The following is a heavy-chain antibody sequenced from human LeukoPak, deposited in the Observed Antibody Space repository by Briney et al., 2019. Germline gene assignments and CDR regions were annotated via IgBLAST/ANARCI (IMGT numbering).Heavy chain of an antibody. CDR3: ARDPGADSGSGG. Sequence: GGSLRLSCAASGFTVSSNYMSWVRQAPGKGLEWVSSISRSRSDIRYGDSVKGRFNISRDNAKNSLYLQMNSLRAEDTAVYYCARDPGADSGSGGWGQGTLVTVSS. V-gene: IGHV3-21*01. J-gene: IGHJ4*02. CDR2: ISRSRSDI. CDR1: GFTVSSNY. D-gene: IGHD1-26*01.